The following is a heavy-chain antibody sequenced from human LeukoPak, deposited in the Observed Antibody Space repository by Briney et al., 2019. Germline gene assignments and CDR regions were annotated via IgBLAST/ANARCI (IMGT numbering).Heavy chain of an antibody. CDR2: IKQDESEN. V-gene: IGHV3-7*01. CDR1: GFTLSSYW. Sequence: GGSLTLSCAPSGFTLSSYWMNWVRQPPGKGREWVANIKQDESENYYVDSVKGRFTISRDNAKNSLYLQMNSPRAADMAVYYCAKEGAYPIINYDYWGQGTLVTVSS. CDR3: AKEGAYPIINYDY. D-gene: IGHD1-7*01. J-gene: IGHJ4*02.